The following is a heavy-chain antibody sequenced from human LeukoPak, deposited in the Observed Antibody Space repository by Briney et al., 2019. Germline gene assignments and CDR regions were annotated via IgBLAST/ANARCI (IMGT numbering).Heavy chain of an antibody. J-gene: IGHJ6*02. D-gene: IGHD4-11*01. V-gene: IGHV1-2*02. Sequence: ASVKVSCKASGYTFTRYYMHWVRQAPGQGLEWMGWINPNSGGTNYAQKFQGRVTMTRDTSISTAYMELSRLRSDDTAVYYCARDGSSGTVTSPYYYYYGMDVWGQGSTVTVSS. CDR1: GYTFTRYY. CDR2: INPNSGGT. CDR3: ARDGSSGTVTSPYYYYYGMDV.